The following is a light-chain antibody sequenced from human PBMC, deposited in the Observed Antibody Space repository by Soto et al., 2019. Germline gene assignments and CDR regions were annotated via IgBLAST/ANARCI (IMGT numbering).Light chain of an antibody. J-gene: IGLJ2*01. V-gene: IGLV2-8*01. CDR2: EDS. CDR1: SSDVGGYNY. Sequence: QSALTQPPSASGSPGQSVTISCTGTSSDVGGYNYVSWYQQHPGKAPKFLIYEDSKRPSGVSDRFYGSKSGNTASLTISGLQAEDEADYYCCSHAGSSTYVVFGGGTQLTVL. CDR3: CSHAGSSTYVV.